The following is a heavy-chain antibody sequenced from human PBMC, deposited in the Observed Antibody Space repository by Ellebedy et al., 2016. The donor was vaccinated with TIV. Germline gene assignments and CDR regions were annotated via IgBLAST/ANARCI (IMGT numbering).Heavy chain of an antibody. Sequence: PGGSLRLSCAASGFTFDDFAMHWVRQAPGKGLEWVSAISWNSNNIGYADSVKGRFTISRDNAKNTLYLQMNSLTAEDTAIYYWARANQQPPRVVAFWGQGTLVTVSS. V-gene: IGHV3-9*01. CDR3: ARANQQPPRVVAF. CDR2: ISWNSNNI. D-gene: IGHD2-15*01. J-gene: IGHJ4*02. CDR1: GFTFDDFA.